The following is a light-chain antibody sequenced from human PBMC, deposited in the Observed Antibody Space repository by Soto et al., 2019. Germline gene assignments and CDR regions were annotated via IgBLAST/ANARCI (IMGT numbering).Light chain of an antibody. CDR3: SSYTSSSSLV. CDR2: DVS. V-gene: IGLV2-14*01. Sequence: QSALTQPSSVSGSPGQSITISCTGTSSDVGGYNYVSWYQQHPGKAPKLMIYDVSNRPSGVSSRFSGSKSGNTASLTISGLQAEDEADYYCSSYTSSSSLVFGTGTMLTVL. J-gene: IGLJ1*01. CDR1: SSDVGGYNY.